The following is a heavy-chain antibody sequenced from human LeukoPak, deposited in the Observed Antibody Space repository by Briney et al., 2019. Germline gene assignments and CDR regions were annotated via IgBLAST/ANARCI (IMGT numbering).Heavy chain of an antibody. CDR1: GFTFSSYE. Sequence: QPGGSLRLSCAASGFTFSSYEMNWVRQAPGKGLEWVSYIISSGSTIYYADSVKGRFTISRDNAKNSLYLQMNSLRAEDTAVYYCARGGPDSSGSTFFDYWGQGTLVTVSS. CDR2: IISSGSTI. CDR3: ARGGPDSSGSTFFDY. J-gene: IGHJ4*02. D-gene: IGHD3-22*01. V-gene: IGHV3-48*03.